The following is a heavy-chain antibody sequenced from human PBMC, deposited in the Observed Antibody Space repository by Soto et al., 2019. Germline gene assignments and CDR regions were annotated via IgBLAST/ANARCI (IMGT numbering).Heavy chain of an antibody. J-gene: IGHJ5*02. CDR1: GFTFSNYW. Sequence: EMQLVESGGGLVQPGGSLRLSCAASGFTFSNYWMTWVRQAPGKGLEWVANIKQDGSEEYYVDSVKGRFTISRDNAKNSLYLQMDSLRAEDTAVYYRGRGRVVLPTWGQGTLVTVSS. CDR2: IKQDGSEE. D-gene: IGHD2-2*01. V-gene: IGHV3-7*01. CDR3: GRGRVVLPT.